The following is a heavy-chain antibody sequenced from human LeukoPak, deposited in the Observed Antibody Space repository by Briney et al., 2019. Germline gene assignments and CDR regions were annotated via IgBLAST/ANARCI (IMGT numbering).Heavy chain of an antibody. Sequence: RSSETLSLTCTVSGGSISISNYYWGWIRQPPGRGLEWNGSISYSGTYYNPSLKSRLTISVDTSKNHFSLNLRSVTAADTAVYYCARRTSNPVGAIDYWGQGTLVTVSS. CDR3: ARRTSNPVGAIDY. CDR1: GGSISISNYY. CDR2: ISYSGT. V-gene: IGHV4-39*01. D-gene: IGHD1-26*01. J-gene: IGHJ4*02.